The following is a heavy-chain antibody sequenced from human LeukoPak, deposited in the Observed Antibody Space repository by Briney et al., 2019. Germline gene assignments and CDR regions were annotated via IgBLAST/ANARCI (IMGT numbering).Heavy chain of an antibody. CDR2: IYYSGST. CDR3: ARLVLDAFDI. J-gene: IGHJ3*02. V-gene: IGHV4-39*07. Sequence: SETLSLTCTVSGGSISSSSYYWGWIRLPPGKGLEWIGIIYYSGSTYYNPSLKSRLTISLDTSRNQFSLNLRSVPAAATAVYYCARLVLDAFDIWGQGTMVTVSS. CDR1: GGSISSSSYY.